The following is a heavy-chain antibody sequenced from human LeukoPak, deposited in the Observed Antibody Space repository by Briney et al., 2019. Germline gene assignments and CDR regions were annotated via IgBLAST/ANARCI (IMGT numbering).Heavy chain of an antibody. Sequence: GGSLRLSCAASGFNFSIYSMNWVRQAPGKGLEWVSYITRSSTTIYYADSVEGRFTISRDNAKNALYLQMSNLRAEDSAVYFCARDINYCTPTLCHRNWFDPWGQGTLVTVSS. V-gene: IGHV3-48*01. D-gene: IGHD2-8*01. CDR1: GFNFSIYS. CDR3: ARDINYCTPTLCHRNWFDP. J-gene: IGHJ5*02. CDR2: ITRSSTTI.